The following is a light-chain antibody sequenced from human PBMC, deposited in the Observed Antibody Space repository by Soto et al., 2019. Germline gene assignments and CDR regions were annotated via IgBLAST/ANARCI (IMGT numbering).Light chain of an antibody. CDR3: SSYTSSNTVL. CDR1: SSDVADYNF. CDR2: DVD. Sequence: QSALTQPASVSGSPGQSVTISCTGASSDVADYNFVSWYQQHPGKAPKLMIYDVDNRPSGVSNRFSGSKSVNTASLTISGLQAEDEADYYCSSYTSSNTVLFGGGTKLTVL. V-gene: IGLV2-14*03. J-gene: IGLJ2*01.